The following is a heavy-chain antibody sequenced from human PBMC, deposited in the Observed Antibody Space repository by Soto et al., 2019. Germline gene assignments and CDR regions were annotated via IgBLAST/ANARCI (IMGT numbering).Heavy chain of an antibody. V-gene: IGHV4-4*02. D-gene: IGHD1-7*01. CDR1: GGSFTSNNW. CDR2: IYRTGST. CDR3: ASRDPGTSVDY. Sequence: SETLSLTCAVSGGSFTSNNWWTWVRRPPGQGLEWIGEIYRTGSTNYNPSLKSRVTISLDKSENQFSLKVTSLTAADTAVYYCASRDPGTSVDYWGQGTLVTVSS. J-gene: IGHJ4*02.